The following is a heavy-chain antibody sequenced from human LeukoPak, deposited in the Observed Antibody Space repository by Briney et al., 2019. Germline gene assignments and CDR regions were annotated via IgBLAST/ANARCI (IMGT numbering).Heavy chain of an antibody. V-gene: IGHV1-69*01. CDR3: ARDPKPAVTTFNWFDP. J-gene: IGHJ5*02. D-gene: IGHD4-17*01. CDR1: GGTFSSYA. Sequence: SVKVSCKASGGTFSSYAISWVRQAPGQGLEWMGGIIPIFGTANYAQKFQGRVTITADESTSTAHMEMSSLRSEDTAVYYCARDPKPAVTTFNWFDPWGRGTLVTVSS. CDR2: IIPIFGTA.